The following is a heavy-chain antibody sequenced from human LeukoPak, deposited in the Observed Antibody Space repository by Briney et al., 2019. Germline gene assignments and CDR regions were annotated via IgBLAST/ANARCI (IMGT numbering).Heavy chain of an antibody. D-gene: IGHD5-12*01. CDR1: AGSITSYY. J-gene: IGHJ4*02. V-gene: IGHV4-4*07. CDR2: IYSSGST. Sequence: PSETLSLTCPVSAGSITSYYWSWIRQLAGKGLEWIGRIYSSGSTNYNPSLKRRVSMSVDTSKDQSSLKLSSVTAADAAVYYCARGGKDTVVAMWGQGILVTVSS. CDR3: ARGGKDTVVAM.